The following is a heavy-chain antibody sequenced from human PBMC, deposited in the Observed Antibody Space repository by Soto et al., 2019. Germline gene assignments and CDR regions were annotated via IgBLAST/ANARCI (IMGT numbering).Heavy chain of an antibody. D-gene: IGHD1-26*01. J-gene: IGHJ6*02. Sequence: GGSLRLSCAASGFTVSSYGIHWVRQPPGKGLEWVAVISYDGSHKFYADSVKGRFTLSRDVSKGTLYLQMNSLRAGDTAVYYCARGGSGSYVDGMDVWGQGTTVTVS. V-gene: IGHV3-30*03. CDR3: ARGGSGSYVDGMDV. CDR2: ISYDGSHK. CDR1: GFTVSSYG.